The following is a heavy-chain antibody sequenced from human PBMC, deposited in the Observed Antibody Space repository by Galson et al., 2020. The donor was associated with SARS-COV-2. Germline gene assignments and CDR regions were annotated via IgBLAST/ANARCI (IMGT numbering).Heavy chain of an antibody. CDR1: GFTVSSNY. CDR2: IYSGGST. D-gene: IGHD3-22*01. CDR3: ARDGYDSSGYYYEGYFDY. Sequence: GGSLRLSCAASGFTVSSNYMSWVRQAPGKGLEWVSVIYSGGSTYYADSVKGRFTISRDNSKNTLYLQMNSLRAEDTAVYYCARDGYDSSGYYYEGYFDYWGQGNLVTVSS. J-gene: IGHJ4*02. V-gene: IGHV3-53*01.